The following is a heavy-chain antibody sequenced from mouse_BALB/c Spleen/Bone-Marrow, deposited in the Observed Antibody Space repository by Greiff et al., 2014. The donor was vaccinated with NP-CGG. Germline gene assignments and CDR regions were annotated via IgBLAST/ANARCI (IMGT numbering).Heavy chain of an antibody. Sequence: EVHLVESGTVLARPGAAVKMSSKASGYTFSNYWMHWVKQRPGQGLEWIGTIYPGNSDTTYNQKFKGKAKLTAVTSTSTAYMDLSSLTNEDSAVYYCTTLARTNFDYWGQGTTLTVSS. D-gene: IGHD3-1*01. J-gene: IGHJ2*01. CDR1: GYTFSNYW. CDR2: IYPGNSDT. CDR3: TTLARTNFDY. V-gene: IGHV1-5*01.